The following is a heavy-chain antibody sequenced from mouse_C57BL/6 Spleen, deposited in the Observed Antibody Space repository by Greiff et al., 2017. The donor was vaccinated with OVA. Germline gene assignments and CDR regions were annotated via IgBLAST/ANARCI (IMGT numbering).Heavy chain of an antibody. V-gene: IGHV1-82*01. J-gene: IGHJ2*01. CDR3: ARRGAYDYDLDY. CDR1: GYAFSSSW. CDR2: IYPGDGDT. Sequence: VQLQQSGPELVKPGASVKISCKASGYAFSSSWMNWVKQRPGKGLEWIGRIYPGDGDTNYNGKFKGKATLTADKSSSTAYMQLSSLTSEDSAVYFCARRGAYDYDLDYWGQGTTLTVSS. D-gene: IGHD2-4*01.